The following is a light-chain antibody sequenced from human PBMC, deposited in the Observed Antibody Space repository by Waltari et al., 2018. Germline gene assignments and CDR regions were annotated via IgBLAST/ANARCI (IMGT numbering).Light chain of an antibody. CDR2: WAS. Sequence: DIVMTQSPNSLAVSLGERATINCKSSQSVLYNSNNKNYLAWYQQKPGQPPKLLIYWASTRESGVPDRFSGSGSGTDFTLSISSLQAEDVAVYYCHQYYSAPFAFGQGTKLEIK. CDR3: HQYYSAPFA. CDR1: QSVLYNSNNKNY. V-gene: IGKV4-1*01. J-gene: IGKJ2*01.